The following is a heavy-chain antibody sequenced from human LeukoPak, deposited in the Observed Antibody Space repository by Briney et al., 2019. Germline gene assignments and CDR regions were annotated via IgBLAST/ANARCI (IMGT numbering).Heavy chain of an antibody. CDR1: GFTFSDYY. Sequence: GGSLRLSCAASGFTFSDYYMSWIRQAPGKGLEWVSYISSSGSTIYYADSVKGRFTISRDNAKNSLYLQMNSPRAEDTAVYYCARDTYYYDSSGPDAFDIWGQGTMVTVSS. D-gene: IGHD3-22*01. V-gene: IGHV3-11*01. CDR2: ISSSGSTI. CDR3: ARDTYYYDSSGPDAFDI. J-gene: IGHJ3*02.